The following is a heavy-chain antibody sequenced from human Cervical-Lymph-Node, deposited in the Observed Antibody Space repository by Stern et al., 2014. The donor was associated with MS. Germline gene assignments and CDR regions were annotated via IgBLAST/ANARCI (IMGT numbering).Heavy chain of an antibody. V-gene: IGHV1-69*01. CDR1: GGTFSTYG. CDR2: IIPLFGTA. Sequence: QVQLVQSGAEVKKPGSSVKVSCKASGGTFSTYGISWVRQAPGQGLEWMGGIIPLFGTANYAQKFQGRVTITADESTSTAYMEMSSLRSEDTAVYYCAREFNYDSSGYYFDYWGQGTLVTVSS. J-gene: IGHJ4*02. D-gene: IGHD3-22*01. CDR3: AREFNYDSSGYYFDY.